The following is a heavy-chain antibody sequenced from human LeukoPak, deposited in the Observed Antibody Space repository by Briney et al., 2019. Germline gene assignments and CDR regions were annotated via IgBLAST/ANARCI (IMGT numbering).Heavy chain of an antibody. CDR2: ISANNGKT. V-gene: IGHV1-18*01. CDR3: ASRGSGTDYQDDALDI. Sequence: ASVTVSCKASGYTFSRYGITWVRQAPGQGLEGMGWISANNGKTNYAQKLQDRVTMTTDTSTHTAYMELRSLRSDDTAVYYCASRGSGTDYQDDALDIWGQGTMVTVSS. J-gene: IGHJ3*02. D-gene: IGHD3-10*01. CDR1: GYTFSRYG.